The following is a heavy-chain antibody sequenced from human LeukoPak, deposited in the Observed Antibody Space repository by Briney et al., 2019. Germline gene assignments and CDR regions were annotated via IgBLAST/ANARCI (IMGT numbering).Heavy chain of an antibody. Sequence: PSETLSLTCTVSGGSISSYYWSWIRQPPGKGLEWIGYIYYSGSTNYNPPLKSRVTISVDTSKNQFSLKLSSVTAADAAVYYCARHQGYTYGVDSYYYAMDVWGQGTTVTVSS. CDR3: ARHQGYTYGVDSYYYAMDV. V-gene: IGHV4-59*08. J-gene: IGHJ6*02. CDR2: IYYSGST. CDR1: GGSISSYY. D-gene: IGHD5-18*01.